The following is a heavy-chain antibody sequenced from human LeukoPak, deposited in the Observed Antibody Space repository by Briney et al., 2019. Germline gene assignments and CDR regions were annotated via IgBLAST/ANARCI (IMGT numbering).Heavy chain of an antibody. Sequence: SETLSLTCAVYGESFSGHYWTWIRQPPGRGREWIGEINHSGSTTSNPSLNNRVTISVDTSKNQFSLKLTSVTAADTAVYYCARPRYGPGSLDSWGQGTLVTVSS. CDR3: ARPRYGPGSLDS. J-gene: IGHJ4*02. V-gene: IGHV4-34*01. CDR1: GESFSGHY. D-gene: IGHD3-10*01. CDR2: INHSGST.